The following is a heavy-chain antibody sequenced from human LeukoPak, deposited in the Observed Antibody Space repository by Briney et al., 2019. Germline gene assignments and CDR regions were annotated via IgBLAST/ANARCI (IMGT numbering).Heavy chain of an antibody. CDR1: GFTFSSYS. D-gene: IGHD3-9*01. CDR2: IKQDGSGK. J-gene: IGHJ4*02. CDR3: ARAMSDDILTVDY. V-gene: IGHV3-7*01. Sequence: GGSLRLSCAASGFTFSSYSMSWVRQAPGKGLEWVANIKQDGSGKYYVDSVKGRFTISRDNAKNSLYLQMNSLRAEDTAVYYCARAMSDDILTVDYWGQGTLVTVSS.